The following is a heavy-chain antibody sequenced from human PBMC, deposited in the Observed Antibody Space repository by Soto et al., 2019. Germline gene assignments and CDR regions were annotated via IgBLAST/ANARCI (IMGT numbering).Heavy chain of an antibody. CDR1: GFTFSSYG. V-gene: IGHV3-33*01. J-gene: IGHJ4*02. CDR2: IWYDGSNK. Sequence: GGSLRLSCAASGFTFSSYGMHWVRQAPGKGLEWVAVIWYDGSNKYYADSVKGRFTISRDNSKNTLYLQMNSLRAEDTAVYYCARDTHPHSYGDYQFDYWGQGTLVTVSS. CDR3: ARDTHPHSYGDYQFDY. D-gene: IGHD4-17*01.